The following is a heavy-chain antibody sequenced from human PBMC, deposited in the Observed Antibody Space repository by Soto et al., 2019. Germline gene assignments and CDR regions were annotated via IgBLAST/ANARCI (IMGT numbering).Heavy chain of an antibody. D-gene: IGHD1-20*01. J-gene: IGHJ4*02. Sequence: GGSLRLSCAASGFIFSNYAMTWVRQAPGRGLEWVSVITGGGDTAYYADSVKGRFTISRDNSKNTLYLQMNSLRAEDTALYYCAKRDRSNWSYFDYWGQGTLVTVSS. CDR1: GFIFSNYA. CDR3: AKRDRSNWSYFDY. CDR2: ITGGGDTA. V-gene: IGHV3-23*01.